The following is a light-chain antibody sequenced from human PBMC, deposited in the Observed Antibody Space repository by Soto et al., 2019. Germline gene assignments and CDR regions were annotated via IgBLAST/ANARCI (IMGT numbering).Light chain of an antibody. CDR3: CSFAGSSTPVL. V-gene: IGLV2-23*01. Sequence: QSVLTQPASVSGSPGQSITISCTGTSSDVGSYTLVSWYQQHPGKAPKLMIYEGSKRPSGVSNRFSGSKSGNTASLTISGLQAEDEADYYCCSFAGSSTPVLFGGGTKVTVL. J-gene: IGLJ2*01. CDR2: EGS. CDR1: SSDVGSYTL.